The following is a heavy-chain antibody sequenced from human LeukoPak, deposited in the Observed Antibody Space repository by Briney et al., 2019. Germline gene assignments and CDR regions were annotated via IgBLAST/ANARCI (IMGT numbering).Heavy chain of an antibody. Sequence: GGSLRLSCAASGFSFSSYAMSWVRRAPGKGLEWVSAISGSGGTTYYADSVKGRFTISGDNSKNTLYLQMNSLRAEDTAVYYCARVREQQMGYYFDYWGQGTLVTVSS. D-gene: IGHD6-13*01. J-gene: IGHJ4*02. CDR2: ISGSGGTT. CDR3: ARVREQQMGYYFDY. CDR1: GFSFSSYA. V-gene: IGHV3-23*01.